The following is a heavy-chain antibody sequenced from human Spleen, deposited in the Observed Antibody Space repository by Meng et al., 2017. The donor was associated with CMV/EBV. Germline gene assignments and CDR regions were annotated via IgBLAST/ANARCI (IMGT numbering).Heavy chain of an antibody. CDR3: ATDRPSYYLDSSGYFDPFDT. D-gene: IGHD3-22*01. CDR2: FDPEDGEK. CDR1: GYTLTKLS. V-gene: IGHV1-24*01. J-gene: IGHJ3*02. Sequence: ASVKVSCKVAGYTLTKLSMHWVRQAPGEGLEWIGGFDPEDGEKVYVQKFQGRVTMTEDTSTDTAYMDLSSLGSEDTAVYYCATDRPSYYLDSSGYFDPFDTWGQGTTVTVSS.